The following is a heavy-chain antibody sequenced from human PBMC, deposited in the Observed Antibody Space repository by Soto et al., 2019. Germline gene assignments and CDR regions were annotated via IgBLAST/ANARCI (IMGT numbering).Heavy chain of an antibody. Sequence: VQLVESGGGVVQPGRSLRLSCAASGFTFSSYGMHWVRQAPGKGLEWVAVISYDGSNKYYADSVKGRFTISRDNSKNTLYLQMNSLRAEDTAVYYCAKAMAVAGCFDYWGQGTLVTVSS. CDR2: ISYDGSNK. CDR1: GFTFSSYG. J-gene: IGHJ4*02. D-gene: IGHD6-19*01. V-gene: IGHV3-30*18. CDR3: AKAMAVAGCFDY.